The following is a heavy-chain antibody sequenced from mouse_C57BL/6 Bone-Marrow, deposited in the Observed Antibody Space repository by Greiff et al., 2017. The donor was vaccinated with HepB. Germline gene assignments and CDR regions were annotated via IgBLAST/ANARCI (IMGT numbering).Heavy chain of an antibody. CDR3: ARHGSYSNYPFAY. J-gene: IGHJ3*01. V-gene: IGHV5-12*01. CDR2: ISNGGGST. D-gene: IGHD2-5*01. CDR1: GFTFSDYY. Sequence: EVMLVESGGGLVQPGGSLKLSCAASGFTFSDYYMYWVRQTPEKRLEWVAYISNGGGSTYYPDTVKGRFTISRDNATNTLYLLMSRLKSEDTAMYYCARHGSYSNYPFAYWGQGTLVTVSA.